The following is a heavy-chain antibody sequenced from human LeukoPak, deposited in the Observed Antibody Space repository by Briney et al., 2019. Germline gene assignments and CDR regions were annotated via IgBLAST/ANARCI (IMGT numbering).Heavy chain of an antibody. J-gene: IGHJ4*02. V-gene: IGHV4-31*03. CDR1: GASISSGDYF. CDR2: IYNSGNT. D-gene: IGHD4-17*01. Sequence: SETLSLTCTVSGASISSGDYFWSWIRQRPGKGLEWIGYIYNSGNTYYNPSLKSRVTMSIDTSKNQFSLNLRSVTAADTTVYYCARTSYETGDHYFDYWGQGTLVTVSS. CDR3: ARTSYETGDHYFDY.